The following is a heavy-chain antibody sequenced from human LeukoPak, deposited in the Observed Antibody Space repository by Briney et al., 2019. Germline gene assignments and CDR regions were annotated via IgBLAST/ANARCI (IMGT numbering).Heavy chain of an antibody. Sequence: ASVKVSYKASGGTFSSYAISWARQAPGQGLEWMGRIIPIFGTANYAQKFQGRVTITADESTSTAYMELSSLRSEDTAVYYCASLGYYDSSGYYYFDYWGQGTLVTVSS. CDR2: IIPIFGTA. CDR1: GGTFSSYA. J-gene: IGHJ4*02. D-gene: IGHD3-22*01. CDR3: ASLGYYDSSGYYYFDY. V-gene: IGHV1-69*01.